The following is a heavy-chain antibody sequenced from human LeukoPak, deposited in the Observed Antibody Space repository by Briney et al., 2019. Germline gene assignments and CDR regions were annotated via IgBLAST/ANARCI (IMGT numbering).Heavy chain of an antibody. D-gene: IGHD4-17*01. Sequence: SETLPLTCTVSSGSISSSDYFWGWIRQPPGKGLEWIGSIYYSGSTYYNPSLESRVTISVDTSKSHFSLKLTSVTAADTAVYYCARTTHEYGDYDYWGQGTLVTVSS. CDR1: SGSISSSDYF. CDR3: ARTTHEYGDYDY. CDR2: IYYSGST. J-gene: IGHJ4*02. V-gene: IGHV4-39*07.